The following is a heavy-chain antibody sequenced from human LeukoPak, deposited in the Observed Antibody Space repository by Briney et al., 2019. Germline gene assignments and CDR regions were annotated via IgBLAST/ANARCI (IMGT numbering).Heavy chain of an antibody. CDR1: GGSISSYY. J-gene: IGHJ4*02. CDR2: IYYSGST. D-gene: IGHD6-19*01. V-gene: IGHV4-59*08. Sequence: SETLSLTCTVSGGSISSYYWSWIRQPPGRGLEWIGYIYYSGSTNYNPSLKSRVTISVDTSKNQFSLKLSSVTTADTAVYYCARHERESSGWKYFDYWGQGTLVTVSS. CDR3: ARHERESSGWKYFDY.